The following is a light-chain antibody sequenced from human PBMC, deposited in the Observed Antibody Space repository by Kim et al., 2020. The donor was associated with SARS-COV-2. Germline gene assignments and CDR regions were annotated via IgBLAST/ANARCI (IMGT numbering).Light chain of an antibody. CDR3: QQYGSSPRT. J-gene: IGKJ1*01. V-gene: IGKV3-20*01. CDR1: RSVRSSW. CDR2: DAS. Sequence: SPGESAAPTCRASRSVRSSWLAWYQQKRGQAPRLLIYDASSRATGIPERFSGSGSGTDFTLTISRLEPEDFAVYYCQQYGSSPRTFGQGTKVEIK.